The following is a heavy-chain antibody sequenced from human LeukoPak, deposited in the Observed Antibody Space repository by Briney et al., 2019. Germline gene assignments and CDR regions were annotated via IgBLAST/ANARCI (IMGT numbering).Heavy chain of an antibody. CDR3: ARGDSGGWGLDY. Sequence: GGSLRLSCAASGFTFSSYKMNWVRQAPGKGLEWVSYINSSGSTIYYADSVKGRFTISRDNAKNSLYLQMNSLKTEDTAVYYCARGDSGGWGLDYWGLGTLVTVSS. D-gene: IGHD6-19*01. J-gene: IGHJ4*02. CDR1: GFTFSSYK. CDR2: INSSGSTI. V-gene: IGHV3-48*03.